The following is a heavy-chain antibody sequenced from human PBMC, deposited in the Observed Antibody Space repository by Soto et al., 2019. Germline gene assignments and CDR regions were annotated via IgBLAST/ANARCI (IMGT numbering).Heavy chain of an antibody. D-gene: IGHD6-13*01. V-gene: IGHV2-5*02. Sequence: QITLKESGPTLVKPTQTLTLTCTFSGFSLSTSGVGVGWIRQPPGKALEWLALLYWDDDKRYSPSLKSRLTFTKDTTKNQVDLTMTNMDPVDTATYYCAHRRDSSSWYGIYYYYGMDVWGQGTTVTVSS. CDR3: AHRRDSSSWYGIYYYYGMDV. CDR2: LYWDDDK. CDR1: GFSLSTSGVG. J-gene: IGHJ6*02.